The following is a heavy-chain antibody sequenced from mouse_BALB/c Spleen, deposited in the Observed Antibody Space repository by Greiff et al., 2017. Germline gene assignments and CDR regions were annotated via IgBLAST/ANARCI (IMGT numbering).Heavy chain of an antibody. J-gene: IGHJ4*01. CDR3: ARRMITTWGLNAMDY. CDR1: GYTFTSYT. CDR2: INPSSGYT. D-gene: IGHD2-4*01. Sequence: QVQLQQSAAELARPGASVKMSCKASGYTFTSYTMHWVKQRPGQGLEWIGYINPSSGYTEYNQKFKDKTTLTADKSSSTAYMQLSSLTSEDSAVYYCARRMITTWGLNAMDYWGQGTSVTVSS. V-gene: IGHV1-4*02.